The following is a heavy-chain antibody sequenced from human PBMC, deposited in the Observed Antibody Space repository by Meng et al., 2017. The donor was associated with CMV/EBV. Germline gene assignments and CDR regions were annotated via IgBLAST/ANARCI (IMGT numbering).Heavy chain of an antibody. D-gene: IGHD2-15*01. CDR2: ISTYNGNT. Sequence: QGMLVQFGAEVNKPGSSVKVSCKASGYTFTSYGISWVRQAPGQGLEWMGWISTYNGNTNYAQKLQGSVTMTTDTSTSTAYMELRSLRSDDTAVYYCARMEVGGGSCYSDYWGQGTLVTVSS. CDR1: GYTFTSYG. CDR3: ARMEVGGGSCYSDY. J-gene: IGHJ4*02. V-gene: IGHV1-18*01.